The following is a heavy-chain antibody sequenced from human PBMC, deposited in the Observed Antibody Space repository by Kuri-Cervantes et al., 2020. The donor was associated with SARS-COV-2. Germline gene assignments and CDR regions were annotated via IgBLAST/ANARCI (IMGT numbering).Heavy chain of an antibody. V-gene: IGHV3-23*01. Sequence: GESLKISCAASGFTFSSYAMSWVRQAPGKGLEWVSATSGSGGSTYYADSVKGRFTISRDNSKNTLYLQMNSLRAEDTAVYCCAKTVAGTGIDYWGQGTLVTVSS. CDR1: GFTFSSYA. D-gene: IGHD6-19*01. CDR3: AKTVAGTGIDY. CDR2: TSGSGGST. J-gene: IGHJ4*02.